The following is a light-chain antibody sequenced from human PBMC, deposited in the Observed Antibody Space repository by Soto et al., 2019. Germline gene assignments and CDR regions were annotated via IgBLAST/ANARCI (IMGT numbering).Light chain of an antibody. CDR1: SSGVGNYNF. J-gene: IGLJ2*01. CDR2: EVT. CDR3: SSYAGSSTIV. V-gene: IGLV2-23*02. Sequence: QSALTQPASVSGSPGQSITISCTGTSSGVGNYNFVSWYQQHPGKAPKLMFYEVTQRPAGVSNRFSGSKSGNTASLTISGLQAEDEADYYCSSYAGSSTIVFGGGTKLTLL.